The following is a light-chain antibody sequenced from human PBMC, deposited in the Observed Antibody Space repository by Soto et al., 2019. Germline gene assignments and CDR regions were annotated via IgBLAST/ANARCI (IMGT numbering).Light chain of an antibody. CDR3: SAYAGSNNWN. CDR1: SSDVGGYNY. CDR2: EVS. J-gene: IGLJ1*01. V-gene: IGLV2-8*01. Sequence: QSVLTQPPSASGSPGQSVTISCTGTSSDVGGYNYVSWYQQHPGKAPKLMIYEVSKRPSGVPDRFSGSKSGNTDSLTVTGLQAEDEADYYCSAYAGSNNWNFGTGTKLTVL.